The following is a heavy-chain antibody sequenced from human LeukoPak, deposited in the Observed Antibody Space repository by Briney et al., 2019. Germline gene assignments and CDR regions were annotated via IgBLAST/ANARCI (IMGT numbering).Heavy chain of an antibody. CDR1: GGSFSCYY. Sequence: LETLSLTCAVYGGSFSCYYWSWIRQPPGKGLEWIGEINHSGSTNYNPSLESRVTISVDTSKNQFSLKLSSVTAADTAVYYCARGRRYYYDSSGYFFWGQGTLVTVSS. CDR2: INHSGST. D-gene: IGHD3-22*01. CDR3: ARGRRYYYDSSGYFF. J-gene: IGHJ4*02. V-gene: IGHV4-34*01.